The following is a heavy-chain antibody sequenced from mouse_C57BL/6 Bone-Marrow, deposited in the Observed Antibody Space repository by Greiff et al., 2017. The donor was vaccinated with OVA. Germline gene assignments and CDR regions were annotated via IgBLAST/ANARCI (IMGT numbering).Heavy chain of an antibody. Sequence: QVQLQQPGAELVRPGTSVKLSCKASGYTFTSYWMHWVKQRPGQGLEWIGVIDPSDSYTNYNQKFKGKATLTVDTSSSTAYMQLSSLTSEDSAVYYCSREGENLMAAQAPFAYWGQGTLVTVSA. CDR3: SREGENLMAAQAPFAY. CDR1: GYTFTSYW. J-gene: IGHJ3*01. CDR2: IDPSDSYT. V-gene: IGHV1-59*01. D-gene: IGHD3-2*02.